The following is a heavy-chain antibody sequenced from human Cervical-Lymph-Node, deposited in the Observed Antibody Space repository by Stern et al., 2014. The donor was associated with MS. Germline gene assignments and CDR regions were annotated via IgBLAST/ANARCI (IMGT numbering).Heavy chain of an antibody. V-gene: IGHV3-9*01. J-gene: IGHJ6*02. CDR1: GFTFDDFA. CDR3: AKDIRGVSGAMGNYDFVWGSPRYHDLYGMDV. CDR2: IRWNGDII. Sequence: EVKLVESGGGLVQPGRALRLSCAASGFTFDDFAMHWVRQVPGKGLEWGSGIRWNGDIIGYAESVKGRFSISRDGARNSLYLQMNSLRAEDTALYYCAKDIRGVSGAMGNYDFVWGSPRYHDLYGMDVWGQGTTVTVSS. D-gene: IGHD3-16*02.